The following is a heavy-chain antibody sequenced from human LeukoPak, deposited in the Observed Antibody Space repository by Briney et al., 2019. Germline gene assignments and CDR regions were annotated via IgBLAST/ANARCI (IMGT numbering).Heavy chain of an antibody. Sequence: ASVTVSFTSSVGTFSSYAISWVRQAPGQGLEWMGRIIPILGIANYAQKFQGRVTITADKSTSTAYMELSSLRSEDTAVYYCARDRVTGTPTGADYWGQGTLVTVSS. J-gene: IGHJ4*02. CDR2: IIPILGIA. CDR3: ARDRVTGTPTGADY. V-gene: IGHV1-69*04. D-gene: IGHD1-7*01. CDR1: VGTFSSYA.